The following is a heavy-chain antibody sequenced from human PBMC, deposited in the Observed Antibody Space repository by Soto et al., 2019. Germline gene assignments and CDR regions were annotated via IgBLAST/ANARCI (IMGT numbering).Heavy chain of an antibody. Sequence: EVQLLDSGGGLVQPGGSLRLSCAASGFTFSNFAMSWVRQAPGKGLEWVSAISGGGGTTYSADSVKGRFTISRDNSKNTVYLQMNRLRVEDTAIYYCAKGGTFFGPDYWGQGTLVTVSS. D-gene: IGHD3-3*01. CDR1: GFTFSNFA. CDR3: AKGGTFFGPDY. V-gene: IGHV3-23*01. CDR2: ISGGGGTT. J-gene: IGHJ4*02.